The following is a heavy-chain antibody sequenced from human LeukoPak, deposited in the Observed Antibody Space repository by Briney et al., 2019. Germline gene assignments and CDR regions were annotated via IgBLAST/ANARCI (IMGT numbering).Heavy chain of an antibody. CDR3: AKDRSYYETGGYYQVDY. CDR1: GFTFSSYA. Sequence: PGGSLRLSCAASGFTFSSYAMSWVRQAPGKGLEWVSAISGLGDTTYYADSVKGRFTISRDNSKNMLYLQMNSLRAEDTAVYYCAKDRSYYETGGYYQVDYWGQGTLVTVSS. V-gene: IGHV3-23*01. CDR2: ISGLGDTT. J-gene: IGHJ4*02. D-gene: IGHD3-22*01.